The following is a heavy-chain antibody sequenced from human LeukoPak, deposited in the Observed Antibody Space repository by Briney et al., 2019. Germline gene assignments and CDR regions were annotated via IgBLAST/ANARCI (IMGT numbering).Heavy chain of an antibody. CDR1: GFTFSSYG. CDR3: ARGRYCNGGSCYFDS. J-gene: IGHJ4*02. V-gene: IGHV3-23*01. CDR2: ISNSGVGS. Sequence: PGGSLRLSCAASGFTFSSYGMSWVRQVPGKGLEWVSGISNSGVGSFYAGSVKGRFTISRDNSKNTLYLQMNSLRGEDTAVYYCARGRYCNGGSCYFDSWGQGTLVTVSS. D-gene: IGHD2-15*01.